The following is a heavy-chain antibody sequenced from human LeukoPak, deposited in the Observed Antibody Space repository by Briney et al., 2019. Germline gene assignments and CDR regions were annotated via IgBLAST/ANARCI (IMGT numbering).Heavy chain of an antibody. Sequence: PGGSLRLSCAASGFTFSSYGMHWVRQAPGKGLEWVAFIRYDGSNKYYADSVKGRFTISRDNSKNTLYLQMRSLRVEDTAVYYCARESIVVVPTTMDDASDIWGQGTMVTVSS. CDR3: ARESIVVVPTTMDDASDI. CDR2: IRYDGSNK. CDR1: GFTFSSYG. J-gene: IGHJ3*02. V-gene: IGHV3-30*02. D-gene: IGHD2-2*01.